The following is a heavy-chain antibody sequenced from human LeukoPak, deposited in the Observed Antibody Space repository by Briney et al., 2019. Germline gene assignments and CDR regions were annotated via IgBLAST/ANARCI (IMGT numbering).Heavy chain of an antibody. J-gene: IGHJ4*02. CDR2: INPSGGST. CDR1: GYTFTSYY. Sequence: ASVKVSCKASGYTFTSYYMHWVRQAPGQGLEWMGIINPSGGSTSYAQKSQGRVTMTRDTSTSTVYMELSSLRSEDTAVYYCARGRFAKKTYYYDSSGLHFDYWGQGTLVTVSS. CDR3: ARGRFAKKTYYYDSSGLHFDY. D-gene: IGHD3-22*01. V-gene: IGHV1-46*01.